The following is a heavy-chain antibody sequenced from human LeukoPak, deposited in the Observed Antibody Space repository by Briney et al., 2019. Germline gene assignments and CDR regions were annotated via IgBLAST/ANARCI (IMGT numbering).Heavy chain of an antibody. CDR2: IIPIFGTA. Sequence: SVKVSCKASGGTFSSYAISWVRQAPGQGLEWMGGIIPIFGTANYAQKFQGRVTMTRDTSTSTVYMELSSLRSEDTAVYYCARAGRDGKGMDVWGQGTTVTVSS. CDR1: GGTFSSYA. CDR3: ARAGRDGKGMDV. J-gene: IGHJ6*02. V-gene: IGHV1-69*05. D-gene: IGHD5-24*01.